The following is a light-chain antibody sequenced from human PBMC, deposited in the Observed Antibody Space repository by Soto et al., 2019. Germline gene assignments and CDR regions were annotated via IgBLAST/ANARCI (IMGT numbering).Light chain of an antibody. CDR1: SSDVGGYDY. CDR2: DVS. V-gene: IGLV2-14*01. J-gene: IGLJ1*01. Sequence: QSVLTQPASVSGSPGQSITISCTGTSSDVGGYDYVSWYQQHPGKAPKLMIYDVSDRPSGVSSRFSGSKSGSTASLTISGLQAEDEADYYCSSYASSSPYVFGTGTKVTVL. CDR3: SSYASSSPYV.